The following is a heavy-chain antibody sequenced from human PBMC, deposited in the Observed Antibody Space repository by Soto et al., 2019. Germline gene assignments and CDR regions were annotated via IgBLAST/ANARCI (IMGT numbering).Heavy chain of an antibody. CDR1: GFTFSSYS. J-gene: IGHJ6*02. V-gene: IGHV3-21*01. CDR3: ARDYYDSSGYYYTNYYYYGMDV. D-gene: IGHD3-22*01. CDR2: ISSSSSYI. Sequence: GGSLRLSCAASGFTFSSYSMNWVRQAPGKGLEWVSSISSSSSYIYYADSVKGRFTISGDNAKNSLYLQMNSLRAEDTAVYYCARDYYDSSGYYYTNYYYYGMDVWGQGTTVTVSS.